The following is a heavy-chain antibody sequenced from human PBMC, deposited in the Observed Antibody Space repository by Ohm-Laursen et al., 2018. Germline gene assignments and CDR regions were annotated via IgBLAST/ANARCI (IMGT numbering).Heavy chain of an antibody. CDR2: IYYSGST. V-gene: IGHV4-59*01. Sequence: SDTLSLTCTVSGGSISSYYWGWIRQPPGQGLEWIGYIYYSGSTNYNPSLKSRVTISVDTSKNQFSLKLSSVTAADTAVYYCARDRYDILTGYTFGIDYWGQGTLVTVSS. CDR3: ARDRYDILTGYTFGIDY. CDR1: GGSISSYY. D-gene: IGHD3-9*01. J-gene: IGHJ4*02.